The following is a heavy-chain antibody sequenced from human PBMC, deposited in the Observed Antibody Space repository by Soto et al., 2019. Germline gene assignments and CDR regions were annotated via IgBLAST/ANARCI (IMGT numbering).Heavy chain of an antibody. CDR2: IYHSGST. CDR1: GGSISSGGYS. J-gene: IGHJ5*02. CDR3: ARVSRAASSMNCFDP. V-gene: IGHV4-30-2*01. Sequence: PSETLSLTCAVSGGSISSGGYSWSWIRQPPGKGLEWIGYIYHSGSTYYNPSLKSRVTISVDRSKNQFSLKLSSVTAADTAVYYCARVSRAASSMNCFDPWGQGTLVTVSS. D-gene: IGHD6-13*01.